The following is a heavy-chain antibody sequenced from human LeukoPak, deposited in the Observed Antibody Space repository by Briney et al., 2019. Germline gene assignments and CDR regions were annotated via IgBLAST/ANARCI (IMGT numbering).Heavy chain of an antibody. CDR2: IRSKAYGVTT. CDR3: SRAAYYGSGSPISLDV. Sequence: GGSLRLSCAASGFTFSDYYMSWVRQAPGKGLEWVGFIRSKAYGVTTEHAASVKGRFTISRDDSKSIAYLQMNSLKTEDTAVYYCSRAAYYGSGSPISLDVWGKGTTVTVSS. D-gene: IGHD3-10*01. CDR1: GFTFSDYY. V-gene: IGHV3-49*04. J-gene: IGHJ6*04.